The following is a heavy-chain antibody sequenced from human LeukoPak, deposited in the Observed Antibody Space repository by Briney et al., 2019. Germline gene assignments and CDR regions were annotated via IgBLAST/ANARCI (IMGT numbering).Heavy chain of an antibody. CDR1: GGSISSGDYY. J-gene: IGHJ4*02. CDR2: IYYSGST. CDR3: ARVVAATRVGRRSFDY. V-gene: IGHV4-30-4*01. D-gene: IGHD2-15*01. Sequence: SETLSLTCTVSGGSISSGDYYWSWIRQPPGKGLEWIGYIYYSGSTYYNPSLKSRATISVDTSKNQFSLKLSSVTAADTAVYYCARVVAATRVGRRSFDYSGQGTMVTVSS.